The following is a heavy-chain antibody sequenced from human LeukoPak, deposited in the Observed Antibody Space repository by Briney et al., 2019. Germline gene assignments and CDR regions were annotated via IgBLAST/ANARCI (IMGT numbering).Heavy chain of an antibody. V-gene: IGHV3-74*01. J-gene: IGHJ4*02. CDR3: ASGPWELDY. D-gene: IGHD1-26*01. CDR2: INSDGSST. CDR1: GFPFSKFW. Sequence: GGSLRLSCAASGFPFSKFWMYCVRQAPGKGLVWVARINSDGSSTNYADSVKGRFTIARDNAQNTLFLQMNSLRAEDTAVYYCASGPWELDYWGQGTLVTVSS.